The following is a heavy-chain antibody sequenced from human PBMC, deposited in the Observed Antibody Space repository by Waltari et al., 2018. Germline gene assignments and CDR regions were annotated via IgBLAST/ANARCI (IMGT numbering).Heavy chain of an antibody. CDR3: AREGWIQLWLRAYFDY. CDR2: IKQDGSEK. V-gene: IGHV3-7*01. CDR1: GFTFSSYW. D-gene: IGHD5-18*01. Sequence: EVQLVESGGGLVQPGGSLRLSCAASGFTFSSYWMSWVRPDPGKGLEWVANIKQDGSEKYYVDSVKGRFTISRENAKNSLYLQMNSLRAEDTAVYYCAREGWIQLWLRAYFDYWGQGTLVTVSS. J-gene: IGHJ4*02.